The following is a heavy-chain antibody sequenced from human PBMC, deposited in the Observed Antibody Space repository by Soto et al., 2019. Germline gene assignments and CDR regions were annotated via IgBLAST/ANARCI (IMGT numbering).Heavy chain of an antibody. CDR2: FYSDGHT. CDR1: GFSVSTSY. J-gene: IGHJ2*01. Sequence: EVQLVESGGGLVQPGGSLRLSCAVSGFSVSTSYMGWVRQAPGKGLEWVSSFYSDGHTYYADSVRGRFTVSTDYSKGTLYLQMDRLRVDDTARYCCGRHVYFYWYFDLWGRGTLVTVSS. V-gene: IGHV3-66*04. CDR3: GRHVYFYWYFDL. D-gene: IGHD2-8*01.